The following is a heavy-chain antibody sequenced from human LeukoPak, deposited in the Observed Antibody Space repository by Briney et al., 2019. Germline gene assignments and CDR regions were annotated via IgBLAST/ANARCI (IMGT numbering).Heavy chain of an antibody. Sequence: ASVKVSCKASGYTFTSYDINWVRQATGQGLEWMGWMNPNRGNTGYAQKFQGRVTITRNTSISTVYMELSSLRSEDTAVYYCARGREPWLPDYWGQGTLVTVSS. CDR3: ARGREPWLPDY. CDR2: MNPNRGNT. V-gene: IGHV1-8*03. J-gene: IGHJ4*02. D-gene: IGHD1-26*01. CDR1: GYTFTSYD.